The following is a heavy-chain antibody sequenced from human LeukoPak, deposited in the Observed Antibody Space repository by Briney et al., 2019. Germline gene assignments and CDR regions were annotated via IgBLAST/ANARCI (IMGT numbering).Heavy chain of an antibody. CDR3: APGKFDY. CDR2: ISHDGDTT. Sequence: GGSRRLSCSASGFTFSSYAMHWVRQAPGKGLEYVSAISHDGDTTYYADSVKGRFTISRDNSENTLYLQMSSLRAEDTAVYYCAPGKFDYWGQGTLVTVSS. CDR1: GFTFSSYA. V-gene: IGHV3-64D*06. J-gene: IGHJ4*02.